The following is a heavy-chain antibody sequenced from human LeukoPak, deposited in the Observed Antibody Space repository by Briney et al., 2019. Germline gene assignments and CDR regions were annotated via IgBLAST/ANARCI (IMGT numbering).Heavy chain of an antibody. V-gene: IGHV1-2*02. CDR3: AVTYYDFWSGSIGGIDY. CDR1: GYTFTGYY. Sequence: GASVKVPCKASGYTFTGYYMHWVRQAPGQGLEWMGWINPNSGGTNYAQKFQGRVTMTRDTSISTAYMELSRLRSDDTAVYYCAVTYYDFWSGSIGGIDYWGQGTLVTVSS. CDR2: INPNSGGT. J-gene: IGHJ4*02. D-gene: IGHD3-3*01.